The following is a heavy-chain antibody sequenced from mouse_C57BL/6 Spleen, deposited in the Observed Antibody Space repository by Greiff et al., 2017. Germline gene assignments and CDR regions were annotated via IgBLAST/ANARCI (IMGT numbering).Heavy chain of an antibody. CDR3: ARGLLGAMDY. J-gene: IGHJ4*01. V-gene: IGHV5-17*01. D-gene: IGHD1-1*01. CDR1: GFTFSDYG. CDR2: ISSGSSTI. Sequence: EVQLQESGGGLVKPGGSLKLSCAASGFTFSDYGMHWVRQAPEKGLEWVAYISSGSSTIYYADTVKGRFTISRDNAKNTLFLQMTSLRSEDTAMYYCARGLLGAMDYWGQGTSVTVSS.